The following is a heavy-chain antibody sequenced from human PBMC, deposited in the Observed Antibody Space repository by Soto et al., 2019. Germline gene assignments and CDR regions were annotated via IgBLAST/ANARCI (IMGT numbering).Heavy chain of an antibody. CDR3: AQRPRGYSYHFEY. CDR2: FYLDDDE. D-gene: IGHD5-18*01. V-gene: IGHV2-5*02. J-gene: IGHJ4*02. CDR1: GFSLSTRGVG. Sequence: QITLKESGPTLVKPTQTLTLTCTFSGFSLSTRGVGVGWFRQPPGKALECLALFYLDDDEGYSPSLKRRLTITKDTSKNQVVLRMTNMDPVDTATYYCAQRPRGYSYHFEYWGQGTLVTVSS.